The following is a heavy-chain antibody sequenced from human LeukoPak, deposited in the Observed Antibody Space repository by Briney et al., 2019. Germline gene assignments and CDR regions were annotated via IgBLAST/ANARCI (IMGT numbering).Heavy chain of an antibody. D-gene: IGHD2-15*01. Sequence: SETLSLTCTVSGGSISSSSYCWSWIRQPPGKGLEWIGYIYYSGSTNYNPSLKSRVTISVDTSKNQFSLKLSSVTAADTAVYYCARYLGVVVAATGLDAFDIWGQGTMVTVSS. CDR3: ARYLGVVVAATGLDAFDI. J-gene: IGHJ3*02. V-gene: IGHV4-61*01. CDR2: IYYSGST. CDR1: GGSISSSSYC.